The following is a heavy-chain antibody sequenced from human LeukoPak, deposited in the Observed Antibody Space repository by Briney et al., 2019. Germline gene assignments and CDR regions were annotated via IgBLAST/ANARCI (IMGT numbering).Heavy chain of an antibody. CDR1: GFTFTSSA. D-gene: IGHD6-13*01. CDR2: IVVGSGNT. CDR3: AALLGGSSSWYVPRLDP. V-gene: IGHV1-58*02. J-gene: IGHJ5*02. Sequence: SVKVSCKASGFTFTSSAMQWVRQARGQRLEWIGWIVVGSGNTNYAQKFQERVTTTRDMSTSTAYMELSSLRSEDTAVYYCAALLGGSSSWYVPRLDPWGQGTLVTVSS.